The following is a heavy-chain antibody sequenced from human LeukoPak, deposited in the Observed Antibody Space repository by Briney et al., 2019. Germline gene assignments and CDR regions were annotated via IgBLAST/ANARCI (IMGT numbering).Heavy chain of an antibody. J-gene: IGHJ4*02. Sequence: GGSLRLSCAASGSTFSSYSMNWVRQAPGKGLEWVSSISSSSSYIYYADSVKGRFTISRDNAKNSLYLQMNSLRAEDTAVYYCARTRDTAMVDCWGQGTLVTVSS. CDR1: GSTFSSYS. V-gene: IGHV3-21*01. D-gene: IGHD5-18*01. CDR2: ISSSSSYI. CDR3: ARTRDTAMVDC.